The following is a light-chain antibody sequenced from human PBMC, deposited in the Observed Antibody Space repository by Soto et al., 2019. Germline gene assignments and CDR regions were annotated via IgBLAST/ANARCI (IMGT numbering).Light chain of an antibody. CDR1: SSDVGAYDY. CDR2: DVN. J-gene: IGLJ7*01. V-gene: IGLV2-11*01. CDR3: CSYAGGYV. Sequence: QSALTQPRSVSGSPGQSVTISCTGTSSDVGAYDYVSWYQQHPGKAPKLIIYDVNKRPSGVPDRFSGSKSGNTASLTISGLQAEDEADYYCCSYAGGYVFGTGTQLTVL.